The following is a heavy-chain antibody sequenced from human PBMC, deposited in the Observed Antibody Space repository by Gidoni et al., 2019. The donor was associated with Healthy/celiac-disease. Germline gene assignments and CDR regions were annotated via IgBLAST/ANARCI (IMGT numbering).Heavy chain of an antibody. V-gene: IGHV3-33*01. J-gene: IGHJ3*02. CDR1: GFTFSPYG. D-gene: IGHD3-22*01. CDR3: ARDSSSSGYLDAFDI. Sequence: QVQLVESGGGVVQPGRSLRLSCAASGFTFSPYGMHWVRQAPGKGLEWVAVIWYDGSNKYYADSVKGRFTISRDNSKNTLYLQMNSLRAEDTAVYYCARDSSSSGYLDAFDIWGQGTMVTVSS. CDR2: IWYDGSNK.